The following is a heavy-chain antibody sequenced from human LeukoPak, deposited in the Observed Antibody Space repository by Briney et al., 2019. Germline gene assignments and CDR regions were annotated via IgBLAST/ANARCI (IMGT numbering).Heavy chain of an antibody. D-gene: IGHD3-9*01. V-gene: IGHV4-39*01. CDR3: ARSVGNYDILTGYQPEQTFDY. J-gene: IGHJ4*02. CDR2: IYYSGST. CDR1: GGSISSSSYY. Sequence: SETLSLTCTVSGGSISSSSYYWGWIRRPPGKGLEWIGSIYYSGSTYYNPSLKSRVTISVDTSKNQFSLKLSSVTAADTAVYYCARSVGNYDILTGYQPEQTFDYWGQGTLVTVSS.